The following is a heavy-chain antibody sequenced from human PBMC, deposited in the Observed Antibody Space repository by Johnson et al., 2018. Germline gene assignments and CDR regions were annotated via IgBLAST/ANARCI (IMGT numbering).Heavy chain of an antibody. CDR3: ARGATMIVVVSYYYMDV. Sequence: VQLVESGGGLVQPGGSLRLSCAASGFTVSSNYMSWVRQAPGKGLEWVSVIYSGGSTYYADSVKGRFTISRDNSKNTLYLQMNSLRAEDTAVYYCARGATMIVVVSYYYMDVWGKGTTVTVSS. CDR1: GFTVSSNY. V-gene: IGHV3-66*02. CDR2: IYSGGST. J-gene: IGHJ6*03. D-gene: IGHD3-22*01.